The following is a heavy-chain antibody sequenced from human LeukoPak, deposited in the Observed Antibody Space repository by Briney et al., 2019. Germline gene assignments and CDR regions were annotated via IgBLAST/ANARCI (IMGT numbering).Heavy chain of an antibody. CDR3: ARSPRYCSSTSCYTGAFDI. D-gene: IGHD2-2*02. V-gene: IGHV4-4*07. CDR2: IYTSGST. J-gene: IGHJ3*02. CDR1: GGSISSYY. Sequence: PSETLSLTCTVSGGSISSYYWSWIRQPAGQGLEWIGRIYTSGSTNYNPSLKSRVTMSVDTSKNQFSLKLSSVTAGDTAVYYCARSPRYCSSTSCYTGAFDIWGQGTMVTVSS.